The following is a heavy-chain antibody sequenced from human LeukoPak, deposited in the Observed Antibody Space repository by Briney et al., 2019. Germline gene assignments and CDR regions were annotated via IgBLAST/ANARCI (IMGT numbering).Heavy chain of an antibody. D-gene: IGHD1-26*01. J-gene: IGHJ6*02. CDR2: IWYDGSNK. Sequence: GRSLRLSCAASGFTFSSYGMHWVRQAPGKGLEWVAVIWYDGSNKYYADSVKGRFTISRDNSKNTLYLQTNSLRAEDTAVYYCARVLVGATGGMDVWGQGTTVTVSS. CDR3: ARVLVGATGGMDV. CDR1: GFTFSSYG. V-gene: IGHV3-33*01.